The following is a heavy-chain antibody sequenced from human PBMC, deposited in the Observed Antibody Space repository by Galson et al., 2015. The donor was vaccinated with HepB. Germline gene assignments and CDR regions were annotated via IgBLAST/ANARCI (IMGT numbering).Heavy chain of an antibody. J-gene: IGHJ6*02. Sequence: SLRLSCAASGFTFSSYSMNWVRQAPGKGLEWVSSISSSSSYIYYADSVKGRFTISRDNAKNSLYLQMNSLRAEDTAVYYCARDLSADASYDFWSGYLYYYYGMDVWGQGTTVTVSS. CDR3: ARDLSADASYDFWSGYLYYYYGMDV. CDR1: GFTFSSYS. CDR2: ISSSSSYI. V-gene: IGHV3-21*01. D-gene: IGHD3-3*01.